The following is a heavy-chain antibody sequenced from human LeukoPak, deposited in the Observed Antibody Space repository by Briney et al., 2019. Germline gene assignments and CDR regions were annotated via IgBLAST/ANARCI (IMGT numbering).Heavy chain of an antibody. CDR1: GFSVSNNY. J-gene: IGHJ3*02. Sequence: GGSLRLSCAASGFSVSNNYMSWVRQAPGKGLEWVSVIYSGASTYHADSVKGRFTISGDNSKNTLHLQMNNLRAEDTAVYYCARLRGYHYADAFDIWGQGTVVTVSS. V-gene: IGHV3-53*01. D-gene: IGHD3-22*01. CDR2: IYSGAST. CDR3: ARLRGYHYADAFDI.